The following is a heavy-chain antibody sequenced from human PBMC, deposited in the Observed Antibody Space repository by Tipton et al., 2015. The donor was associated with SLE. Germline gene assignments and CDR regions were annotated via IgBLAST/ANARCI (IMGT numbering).Heavy chain of an antibody. CDR2: IYHSGST. Sequence: TLSLTCTVSGYSISSGYYWGWIRQPPGKGLEWIGSIYHSGSTYYNPSLKSRVTISVDTSKNQFSLKLSPVTAADTAVYYCASQGQWLIYFDYWGQGTLVTVSS. CDR1: GYSISSGYY. V-gene: IGHV4-38-2*02. D-gene: IGHD6-19*01. J-gene: IGHJ4*02. CDR3: ASQGQWLIYFDY.